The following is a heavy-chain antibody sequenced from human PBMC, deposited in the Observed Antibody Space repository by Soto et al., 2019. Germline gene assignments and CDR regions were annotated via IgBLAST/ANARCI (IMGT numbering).Heavy chain of an antibody. CDR2: IGGTSGST. CDR3: AKRRGDGYFDL. Sequence: GSLRLSGAASGFTFSNFVMGWVRRARGKGLEWVSAIGGTSGSTYYADSVKGRFTISRDNSKNTLSLQMNSLRADDTAVYYCAKRRGDGYFDLWGRGSLVTVSS. V-gene: IGHV3-23*01. D-gene: IGHD7-27*01. CDR1: GFTFSNFV. J-gene: IGHJ2*01.